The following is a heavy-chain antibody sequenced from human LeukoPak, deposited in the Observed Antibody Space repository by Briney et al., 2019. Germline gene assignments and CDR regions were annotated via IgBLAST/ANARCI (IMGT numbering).Heavy chain of an antibody. J-gene: IGHJ4*02. Sequence: SETLSLTCTVSGGSISSSSYYWGWIRQPPGKGLEWIGSIYYSGSTYYNPSLKSRVTISVDTSKNQFSLKLSSVTAADTAVYYCQKPAYDILTGYLTPIDYWGQGTLVTVSS. CDR2: IYYSGST. D-gene: IGHD3-9*01. CDR3: QKPAYDILTGYLTPIDY. V-gene: IGHV4-39*01. CDR1: GGSISSSSYY.